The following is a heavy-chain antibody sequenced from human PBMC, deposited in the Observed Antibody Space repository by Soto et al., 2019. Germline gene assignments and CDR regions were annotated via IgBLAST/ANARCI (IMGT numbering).Heavy chain of an antibody. J-gene: IGHJ5*02. Sequence: GGSLRLSCAASGFTFSSYGMHWVRRAPGKGLEWVAVIWYDGSNKYYADYVKGRFTISRDNSKNTLYLQMNSLRAEDTAVYYCARAVLPAAMYWFDPWGQGTLVTVSS. CDR2: IWYDGSNK. D-gene: IGHD2-2*01. CDR1: GFTFSSYG. CDR3: ARAVLPAAMYWFDP. V-gene: IGHV3-33*01.